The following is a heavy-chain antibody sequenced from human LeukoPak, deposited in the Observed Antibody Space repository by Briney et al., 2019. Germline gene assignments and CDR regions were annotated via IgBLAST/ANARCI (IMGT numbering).Heavy chain of an antibody. CDR1: GFTFSSYA. V-gene: IGHV3-53*01. D-gene: IGHD3-9*01. CDR2: IYSGGST. J-gene: IGHJ3*02. Sequence: PGGSLRLSCAASGFTFSSYAMSWVRQAPGKGLEWVSVIYSGGSTYYADSVKGRFTISRDNSKNTLYLQMNSLRAEDTAVYYCARGPLTGYYDAFDIWGQGTMVTVSS. CDR3: ARGPLTGYYDAFDI.